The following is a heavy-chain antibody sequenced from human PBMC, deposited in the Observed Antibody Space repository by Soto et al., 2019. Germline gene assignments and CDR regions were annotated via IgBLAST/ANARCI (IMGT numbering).Heavy chain of an antibody. J-gene: IGHJ4*02. CDR2: ISWNSGSI. D-gene: IGHD2-15*01. V-gene: IGHV3-9*01. Sequence: EVQLVESGGGLVQPGRSLRLSCAASGFTFDDYAMHWVRQAPGKGLEWVSGISWNSGSIGYADSVKGRFTISRDNAKNSLYLQMNRLRAEDTALYYCAKDLSRYCSGGSCYSNYFDYWGQGTLVTVSS. CDR1: GFTFDDYA. CDR3: AKDLSRYCSGGSCYSNYFDY.